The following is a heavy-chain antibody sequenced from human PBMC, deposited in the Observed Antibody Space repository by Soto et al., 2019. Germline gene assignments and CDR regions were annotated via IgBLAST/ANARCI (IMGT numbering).Heavy chain of an antibody. CDR3: AREGTRDGYTYFDY. D-gene: IGHD5-12*01. CDR2: IIPIFGTA. CDR1: GGTFSSYA. V-gene: IGHV1-69*01. J-gene: IGHJ4*02. Sequence: QVQLVQSGAEVKKPGSSVKVSCKASGGTFSSYAISWVRQAPGQGLEWMGGIIPIFGTANYAQKFQGRVTCYADESPSTAYMDVGRLRSEYTAVYYCAREGTRDGYTYFDYWGQGTLVTVCS.